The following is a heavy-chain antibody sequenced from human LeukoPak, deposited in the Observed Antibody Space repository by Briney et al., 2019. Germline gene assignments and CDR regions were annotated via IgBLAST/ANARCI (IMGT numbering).Heavy chain of an antibody. J-gene: IGHJ6*02. V-gene: IGHV1-24*01. CDR1: GYTLTELS. CDR3: ARDLAAAGPPYYYYGMDV. Sequence: ASVKVSCKVSGYTLTELSMHWVRQAPGKGLEWMGGFDPEDGETIYAQKFQGRVTMTEDTSTDTAYMELSSLRSEDTAVYYCARDLAAAGPPYYYYGMDVWGQGTTVTVSS. D-gene: IGHD6-13*01. CDR2: FDPEDGET.